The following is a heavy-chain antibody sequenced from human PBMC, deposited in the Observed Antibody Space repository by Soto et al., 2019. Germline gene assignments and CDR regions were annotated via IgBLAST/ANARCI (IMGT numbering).Heavy chain of an antibody. J-gene: IGHJ3*02. D-gene: IGHD1-7*01. CDR2: VSGGGDRT. CDR1: GFTFSTYA. V-gene: IGHV3-23*01. CDR3: AKGNDNWNYDSAFDI. Sequence: EVQLLESGGGLVQPGGSLRLSCAASGFTFSTYAMSWVRQVPGKGLEWVSAVSGGGDRTYYADSVKGRFTISRDDSKNTLDLQMNSLRAEDTAVYYCAKGNDNWNYDSAFDIWGQGTMVTVSS.